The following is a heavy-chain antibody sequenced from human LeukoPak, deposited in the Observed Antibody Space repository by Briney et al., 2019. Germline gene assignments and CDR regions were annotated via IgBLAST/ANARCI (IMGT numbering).Heavy chain of an antibody. V-gene: IGHV4-4*07. J-gene: IGHJ4*02. CDR1: GGSISTDY. D-gene: IGHD3-22*01. CDR2: IYSSGST. CDR3: ARGMITSGGLHY. Sequence: SETLSLTCTVSGGSISTDYWSWIRQPAGKGLEWIGRIYSSGSTNYNPSLKSRVTMSVDTSKSQFSLKLSSVTAADTAVYYCARGMITSGGLHYWGQGTLVTVSS.